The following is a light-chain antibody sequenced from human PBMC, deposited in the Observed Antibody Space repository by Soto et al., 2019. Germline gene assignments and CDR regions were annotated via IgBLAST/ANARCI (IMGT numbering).Light chain of an antibody. CDR2: EVS. V-gene: IGLV2-23*02. CDR3: CSYAGSSTSV. Sequence: QSVLTQPASVSGSPGQSITISCTGTSSDVGSYNLVSWYQQHPGKAPKLMIYEVSKRPSGVSNRFSGSKSGNTASLTTSGLQAEDAADYYCCSYAGSSTSVFGTGTKVTVL. J-gene: IGLJ1*01. CDR1: SSDVGSYNL.